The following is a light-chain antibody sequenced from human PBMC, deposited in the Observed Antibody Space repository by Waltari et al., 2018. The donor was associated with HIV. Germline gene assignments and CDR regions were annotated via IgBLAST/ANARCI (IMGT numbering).Light chain of an antibody. CDR1: QSVSSSF. CDR2: GAS. Sequence: EIVLPQSPGTLSLSPGERAPLSCSASQSVSSSFLAWYQQKPGQAPRLLIYGASSRATGIPARFSGSGSGTDFSLTISRLEPEDFAVYSCQQYGSSPITFGQGTRLESK. V-gene: IGKV3-20*01. J-gene: IGKJ5*01. CDR3: QQYGSSPIT.